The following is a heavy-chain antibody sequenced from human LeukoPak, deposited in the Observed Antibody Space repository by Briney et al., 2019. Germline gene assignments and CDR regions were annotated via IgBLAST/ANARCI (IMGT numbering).Heavy chain of an antibody. CDR2: ISSSSSYI. J-gene: IGHJ4*02. CDR3: ARDRGGSSFSVFDY. D-gene: IGHD6-6*01. V-gene: IGHV3-21*01. CDR1: GFTFSSYS. Sequence: GGSLRLSCAASGFTFSSYSMNWVRQAPGKGLEWVSSISSSSSYIYYADSVKGRFTISRDNAKNSLYLQMNSLRAEDTAVYYCARDRGGSSFSVFDYWGQGTLVTVSS.